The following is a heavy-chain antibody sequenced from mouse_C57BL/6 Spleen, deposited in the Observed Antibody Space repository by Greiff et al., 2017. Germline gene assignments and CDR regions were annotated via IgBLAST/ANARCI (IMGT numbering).Heavy chain of an antibody. CDR3: ARGDGYYDAMDY. D-gene: IGHD2-3*01. V-gene: IGHV1-52*01. J-gene: IGHJ4*01. CDR2: IDPSDSET. Sequence: QVQLQQPGAELVRPGSSVKLSCKASGYTFTSYWMHWVKQRPIQGLEWIGNIDPSDSETHYNQKFKDKATLTVDKSSSTAYMQLSILTSEDSAVYYCARGDGYYDAMDYWGQGTSVTVSS. CDR1: GYTFTSYW.